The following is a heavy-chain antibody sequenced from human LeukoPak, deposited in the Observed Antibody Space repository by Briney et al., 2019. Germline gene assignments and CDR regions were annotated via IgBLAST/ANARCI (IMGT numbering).Heavy chain of an antibody. D-gene: IGHD6-19*01. Sequence: PSETLSLTCTVSGGSISSYYWGSIRQPPGEGLEWSVSIYYGGSTNYNPSHKSRVTIAVDTSKNQFSLKLSSVTAADTAVYYCARDSSGRAFDIWGQGTMVTVSS. J-gene: IGHJ3*02. V-gene: IGHV4-59*01. CDR3: ARDSSGRAFDI. CDR2: IYYGGST. CDR1: GGSISSYY.